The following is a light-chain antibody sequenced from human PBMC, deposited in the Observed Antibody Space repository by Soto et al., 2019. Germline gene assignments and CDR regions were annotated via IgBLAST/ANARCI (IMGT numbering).Light chain of an antibody. J-gene: IGKJ1*01. CDR2: KAS. V-gene: IGKV1-5*03. Sequence: DIQMTQSPSTLSASVGDRVTITCRASQSINSWLAWYQQKPGKAPKLLIHKASSLQSGVPSRFSGSGSGTEFTLTISSLDPDDIETYYCQQCTGYSRFGEGTKVEIK. CDR3: QQCTGYSR. CDR1: QSINSW.